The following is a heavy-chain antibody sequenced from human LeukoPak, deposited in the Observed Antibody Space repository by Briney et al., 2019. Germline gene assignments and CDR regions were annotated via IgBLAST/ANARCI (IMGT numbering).Heavy chain of an antibody. V-gene: IGHV3-48*03. J-gene: IGHJ4*02. Sequence: GGSLRLSCAASGFTFSSYEMNWVRQAPGKGLEWVSYISSSGSTIYYADSVKGRFTISRDNAKNSLYLQMNRLRAEDTAVYYCARILEGCFDYWGQGTLVTVSS. CDR1: GFTFSSYE. CDR2: ISSSGSTI. CDR3: ARILEGCFDY. D-gene: IGHD1-1*01.